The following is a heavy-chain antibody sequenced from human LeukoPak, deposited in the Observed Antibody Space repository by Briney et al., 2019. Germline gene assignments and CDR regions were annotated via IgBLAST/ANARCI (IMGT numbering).Heavy chain of an antibody. CDR1: GFTFSSYG. CDR3: ARVQGHPPNGLDV. J-gene: IGHJ3*01. D-gene: IGHD2-8*01. CDR2: INSDGSST. V-gene: IGHV3-74*01. Sequence: RPGGSLRLSCAASGFTFSSYGMQWVRQAPGKGLVWVSRINSDGSSTSYADSVKGRFTISRDNAKNTLYLQMNSLRAEDTAVYYCARVQGHPPNGLDVWGQGTMVTVSS.